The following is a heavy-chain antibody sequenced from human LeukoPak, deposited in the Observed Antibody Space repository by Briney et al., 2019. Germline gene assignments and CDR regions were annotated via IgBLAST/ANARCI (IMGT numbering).Heavy chain of an antibody. CDR3: ARGPFDYCERTQTYMDV. CDR1: GYTFTGYY. V-gene: IGHV1-2*02. J-gene: IGHJ6*03. CDR2: INPNSGGT. D-gene: IGHD3-22*01. Sequence: ASVKVSCKASGYTFTGYYMHWVRQAPGQGLEWMGWINPNSGGTNYAQKFQGRVTMTRDTSISTAYMELSRLSSDDTAVYYCARGPFDYCERTQTYMDVWGKGTTVTVSS.